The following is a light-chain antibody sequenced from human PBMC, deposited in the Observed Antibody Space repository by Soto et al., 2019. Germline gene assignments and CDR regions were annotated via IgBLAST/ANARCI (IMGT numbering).Light chain of an antibody. CDR2: AAS. J-gene: IGKJ1*01. CDR1: QGISNY. Sequence: DIPMTQSPSSLSASVGDRVTITCRASQGISNYLAWYQQKPGKVPKLLIYAASTLQSGVPSRFSGSGSGTDFTHTIRSPQPEDVASYYCQKYNTAPRTFGQGTKVEI. CDR3: QKYNTAPRT. V-gene: IGKV1-27*01.